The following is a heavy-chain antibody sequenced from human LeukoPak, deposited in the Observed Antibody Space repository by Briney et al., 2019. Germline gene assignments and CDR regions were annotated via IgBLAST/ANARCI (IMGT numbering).Heavy chain of an antibody. V-gene: IGHV4-38-2*02. CDR1: GYSISSGYY. CDR2: IYHSGST. CDR3: ASRYCSSTSCYIPDV. Sequence: SETLSLTCTVSGYSISSGYYWGWIRQPPGKGLEWIGSIYHSGSTYYNPSLKSRVTISVDTSKNQFSLKLSSVTAADTAVYYCASRYCSSTSCYIPDVWGKGTTVTVSS. J-gene: IGHJ6*04. D-gene: IGHD2-2*02.